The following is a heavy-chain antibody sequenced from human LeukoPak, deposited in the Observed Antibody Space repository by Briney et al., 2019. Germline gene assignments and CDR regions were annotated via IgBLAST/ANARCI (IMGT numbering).Heavy chain of an antibody. D-gene: IGHD6-19*01. CDR1: GFIFSDYY. CDR2: ISGSGGST. J-gene: IGHJ4*02. CDR3: AKVGSSGWYSYYFDY. Sequence: GGSLRLSCAASGFIFSDYYMSWIRQTPGKGLEWVSAISGSGGSTYYADSVKGRFTISRDNSKNTLYLQMNSLRAEDTAVYYCAKVGSSGWYSYYFDYWGQGTLVTVSS. V-gene: IGHV3-23*01.